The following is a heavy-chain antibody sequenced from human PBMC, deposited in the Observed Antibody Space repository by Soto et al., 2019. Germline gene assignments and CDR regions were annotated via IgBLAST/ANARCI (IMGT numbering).Heavy chain of an antibody. D-gene: IGHD2-2*01. CDR2: IYYSGST. CDR1: GGSISSYY. V-gene: IGHV4-59*01. J-gene: IGHJ5*02. CDR3: ARTSRRENWFDP. Sequence: SETLSLTCTVSGGSISSYYWSWIRQPPGKGLEWIGYIYYSGSTNYNPSLKSRVTISVDTSKNQFSLKPSSVTAADTAVYYCARTSRRENWFDPWGQGTLVTVSS.